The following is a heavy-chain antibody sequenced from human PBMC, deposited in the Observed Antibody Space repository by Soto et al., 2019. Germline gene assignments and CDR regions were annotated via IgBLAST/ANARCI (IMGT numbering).Heavy chain of an antibody. CDR3: ARGPLSGVATIWDYANWFDP. D-gene: IGHD5-12*01. V-gene: IGHV1-3*01. Sequence: QAQLVQSGAEVKKPGASVKVSCKASGYSFTDFAMHWVRLASGQRLEWMGWINADKGDTKYSPKFQGRVTITRDTSATTVYMELRSLRSEQTAVYYCARGPLSGVATIWDYANWFDPWGQGSLVTVST. J-gene: IGHJ5*02. CDR1: GYSFTDFA. CDR2: INADKGDT.